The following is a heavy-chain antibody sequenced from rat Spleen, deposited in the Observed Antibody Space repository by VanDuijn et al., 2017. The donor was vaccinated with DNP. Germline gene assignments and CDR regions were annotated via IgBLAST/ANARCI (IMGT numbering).Heavy chain of an antibody. Sequence: EVQLVESGGGPVQPGRSLKLSCEVSRITFSDHNMAWVRQAPKKSLEWVATISYDGRDTYYPDSVKGRFTISRDNAKSTLYLQMNSLRSEETATYYCTRDGASYGYTYGWYFDFWGPGTMVTVSS. CDR3: TRDGASYGYTYGWYFDF. J-gene: IGHJ1*01. CDR2: ISYDGRDT. CDR1: RITFSDHN. D-gene: IGHD1-9*01. V-gene: IGHV5-7*01.